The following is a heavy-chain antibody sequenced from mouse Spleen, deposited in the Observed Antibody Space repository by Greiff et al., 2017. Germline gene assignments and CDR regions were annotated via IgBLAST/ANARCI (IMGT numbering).Heavy chain of an antibody. CDR3: ARRRGLYGNYASYFDY. CDR2: IYPRDGST. CDR1: GYTFTDHT. Sequence: QVQLQQSDAELVKPGASVKISCKVSGYTFTDHTIHWMKQRPEQGLEWIGYIYPRDGSTKYNEKFKGKATLTADKSSSTAYMQLNSLTSEDSAVYFCARRRGLYGNYASYFDYWGQGTTLTVSS. V-gene: IGHV1-78*01. J-gene: IGHJ2*01. D-gene: IGHD2-1*01.